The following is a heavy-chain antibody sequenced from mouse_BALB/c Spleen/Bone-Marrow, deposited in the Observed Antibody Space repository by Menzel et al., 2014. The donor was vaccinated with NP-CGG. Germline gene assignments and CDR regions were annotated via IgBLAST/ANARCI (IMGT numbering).Heavy chain of an antibody. CDR1: GYTFTSYY. CDR2: INPSNGGT. CDR3: TRREYYRYDRAMDY. J-gene: IGHJ4*01. V-gene: IGHV1S81*02. D-gene: IGHD2-14*01. Sequence: VQLQHSGAELVKPGASVKLSCKASGYTFTSYYMYWVKQRPGQGLEWIGEINPSNGGTNFNEKFKSKATLTVDKSSSTAYMQLSSLTSEDSAVYYCTRREYYRYDRAMDYWGQGTSVTVSS.